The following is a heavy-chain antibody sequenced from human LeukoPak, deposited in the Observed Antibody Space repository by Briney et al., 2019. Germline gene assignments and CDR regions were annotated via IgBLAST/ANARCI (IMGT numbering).Heavy chain of an antibody. CDR3: ARGWQGDYFDY. CDR1: GFTVSSYY. V-gene: IGHV3-53*01. J-gene: IGHJ4*02. Sequence: GGSLRLSCAASGFTVSSYYMNWVRQAPGKELEWVSVIYTGGGRYYADSVRGRFTISRDTSKNMVFLQMNSLRVEDTAVYYCARGWQGDYFDYWGQGTLVTVSS. CDR2: IYTGGGR. D-gene: IGHD5-24*01.